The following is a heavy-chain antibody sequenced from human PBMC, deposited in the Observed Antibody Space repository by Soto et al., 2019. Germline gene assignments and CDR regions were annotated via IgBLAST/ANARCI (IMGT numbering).Heavy chain of an antibody. Sequence: SETLSLTCTVSGGSVSSGSYYWSWIRQPPGKGLEWIGYIYYSGSTNYNPSLKSRVTISVDTSKNQFSLKLSSVTAADTAVYYCSRSPRRENWFDPWGQGTLVTVSS. CDR3: SRSPRRENWFDP. CDR1: GGSVSSGSYY. V-gene: IGHV4-61*01. CDR2: IYYSGST. J-gene: IGHJ5*02.